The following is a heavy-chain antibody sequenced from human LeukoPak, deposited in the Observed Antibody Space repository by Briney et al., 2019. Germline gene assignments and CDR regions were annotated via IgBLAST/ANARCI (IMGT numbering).Heavy chain of an antibody. CDR1: GGSISSGDYY. CDR2: IYYSGST. Sequence: PSETLSLTCTVSGGSISSGDYYWSWIRQPPGKGLEWIGYIYYSGSTYYNPSLKSRVTISVDRSKNQFSLKLSSVTAADTAVYYCARDGRMVRGADYWGQGTLVTVSS. CDR3: ARDGRMVRGADY. V-gene: IGHV4-30-4*01. J-gene: IGHJ4*02. D-gene: IGHD3-10*01.